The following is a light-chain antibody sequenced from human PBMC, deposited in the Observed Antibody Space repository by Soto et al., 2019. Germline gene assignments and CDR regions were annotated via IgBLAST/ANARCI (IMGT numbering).Light chain of an antibody. Sequence: QSALTQPASVSGSPEQSITFSCTGTSSDIGAYNYVSWYQHHPGKAPKLLIYDVTDWPSGVSDRFSGSKSGTTASLTISGLQAEDEADYFCSSYTTINTVVVFGGGTKLTVL. V-gene: IGLV2-14*03. CDR3: SSYTTINTVVV. J-gene: IGLJ3*02. CDR2: DVT. CDR1: SSDIGAYNY.